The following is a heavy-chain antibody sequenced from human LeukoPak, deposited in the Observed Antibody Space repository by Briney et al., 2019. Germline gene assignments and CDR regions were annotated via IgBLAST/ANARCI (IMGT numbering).Heavy chain of an antibody. J-gene: IGHJ4*02. D-gene: IGHD3-16*01. CDR3: AIHDGVY. CDR1: GGSISGFY. Sequence: NPLETLSLTCTVSGGSISGFYWSWFRQPPGKGLELIGYLYSSGSTYYNPSLKSRVTISGDTSNNQFSLNLSSVTAADTAVYYCAIHDGVYWGQGTLVTVSS. V-gene: IGHV4-59*08. CDR2: LYSSGST.